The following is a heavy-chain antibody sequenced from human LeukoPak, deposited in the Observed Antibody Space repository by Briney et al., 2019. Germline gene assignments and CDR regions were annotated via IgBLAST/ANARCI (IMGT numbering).Heavy chain of an antibody. V-gene: IGHV1-2*02. CDR2: INPNSGGT. CDR3: ARGAAAREEYFDY. D-gene: IGHD6-13*01. J-gene: IGHJ4*02. Sequence: ASVKVSCKASGYTFTGYYMHWVRQAPGQGLEWMGWINPNSGGTNYAQKFQGRVTMTRDTSISTAYMELSRLRSDDTAVYYCARGAAAREEYFDYWGQGTLVTVSS. CDR1: GYTFTGYY.